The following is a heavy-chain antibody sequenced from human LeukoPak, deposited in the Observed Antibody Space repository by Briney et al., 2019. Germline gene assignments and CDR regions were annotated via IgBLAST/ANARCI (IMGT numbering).Heavy chain of an antibody. Sequence: PSQTLSLTCTVSGGSISSGSYYWCWIRQPAGKGLEWIGRIYTSGSTNYNPSLKSRVTISVDTSKNQFSLKLSSVTAADTAVYYCAGTYYDFWSGYFPLDYWGQGTLVTVSS. V-gene: IGHV4-61*02. CDR1: GGSISSGSYY. J-gene: IGHJ4*02. CDR3: AGTYYDFWSGYFPLDY. CDR2: IYTSGST. D-gene: IGHD3-3*01.